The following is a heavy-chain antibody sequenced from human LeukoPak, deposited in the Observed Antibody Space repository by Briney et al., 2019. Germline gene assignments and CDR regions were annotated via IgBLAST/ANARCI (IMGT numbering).Heavy chain of an antibody. CDR3: ASFYTYYDFWSGQTPHDY. D-gene: IGHD3-3*01. J-gene: IGHJ4*02. V-gene: IGHV1-2*02. Sequence: ASVKVSCKASGYTFTGYYMHWVRQAPGQGLEWMGGLNPNSGGTNYAEAFQGSVTMTRGTSISTAHMGLSRLRSDDKAVYYCASFYTYYDFWSGQTPHDYWGQGNLVTVSS. CDR2: LNPNSGGT. CDR1: GYTFTGYY.